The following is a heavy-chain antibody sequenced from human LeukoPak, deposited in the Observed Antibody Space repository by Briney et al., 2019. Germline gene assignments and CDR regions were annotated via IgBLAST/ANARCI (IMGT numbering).Heavy chain of an antibody. Sequence: GGSLRLSCAASEFSVGSNYMTWVRQAPGKGLEWVSLIYSGGSTYYADSVKGRFTISRDNSKNTLYLQMNSLRAEDTAVYYCARDPFPYSSSWLDYWGQGTLVTVSS. V-gene: IGHV3-66*01. CDR1: EFSVGSNY. CDR2: IYSGGST. CDR3: ARDPFPYSSSWLDY. J-gene: IGHJ4*02. D-gene: IGHD6-13*01.